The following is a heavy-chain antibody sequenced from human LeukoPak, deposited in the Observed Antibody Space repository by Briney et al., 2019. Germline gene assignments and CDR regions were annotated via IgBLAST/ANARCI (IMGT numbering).Heavy chain of an antibody. V-gene: IGHV1-18*01. D-gene: IGHD3-22*01. CDR2: ISAYNGNK. J-gene: IGHJ5*02. CDR1: AYTFSNYA. CDR3: ASSPYYFDTGGYYDH. Sequence: GASVTVSCKASAYTFSNYAFTWVRQAPGQGLEWMGWISAYNGNKNYAQKLQGRVTMTTDTSTSTAYLELRSLTSDDTAVYYCASSPYYFDTGGYYDHWGRGTLLTVSS.